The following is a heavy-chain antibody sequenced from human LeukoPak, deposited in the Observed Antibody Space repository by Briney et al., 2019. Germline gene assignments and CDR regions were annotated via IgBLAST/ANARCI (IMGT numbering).Heavy chain of an antibody. Sequence: SETLSLTCNVSAYSITNGDYWGWIRQAPGKGLEWIGSIYHSGSTYYNPSLKSRVIISVDTSKNHFSLKLSSVTAADTAVYYCARAPNYDFWSGYLDYWGQGTLVTVSS. D-gene: IGHD3-3*01. J-gene: IGHJ4*02. V-gene: IGHV4-38-2*02. CDR2: IYHSGST. CDR3: ARAPNYDFWSGYLDY. CDR1: AYSITNGDY.